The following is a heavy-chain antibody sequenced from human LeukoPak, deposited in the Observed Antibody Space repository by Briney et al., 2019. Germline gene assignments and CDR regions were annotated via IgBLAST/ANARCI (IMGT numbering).Heavy chain of an antibody. CDR3: ATSSGRYVGLYDY. V-gene: IGHV4-34*01. D-gene: IGHD3-16*01. Sequence: SETLSLTCSVSTGSFSGYYWSWIRQPPGKGLEWIGESNQSGSTNYNPSLKSRVTISVDTSKDQFSLRLTSVTAADTAVYYCATSSGRYVGLYDYWGQGTLVTVSS. J-gene: IGHJ4*02. CDR2: SNQSGST. CDR1: TGSFSGYY.